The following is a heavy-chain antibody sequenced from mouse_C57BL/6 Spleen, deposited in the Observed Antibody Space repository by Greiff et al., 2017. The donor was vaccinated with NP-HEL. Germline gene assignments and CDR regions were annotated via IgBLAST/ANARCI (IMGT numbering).Heavy chain of an antibody. Sequence: EVQGVESGGGLVKPGGSLKLSCAASGFTFSSYTMSWVRQTPEKRLEWVATISGGGGNTYYPDSVKGRFTISRDNAKNTLYLQMSSLRSEDTALYYCARHGTDWYFDVWGTGTTVTVSS. CDR2: ISGGGGNT. CDR1: GFTFSSYT. J-gene: IGHJ1*03. V-gene: IGHV5-9*01. CDR3: ARHGTDWYFDV. D-gene: IGHD1-1*02.